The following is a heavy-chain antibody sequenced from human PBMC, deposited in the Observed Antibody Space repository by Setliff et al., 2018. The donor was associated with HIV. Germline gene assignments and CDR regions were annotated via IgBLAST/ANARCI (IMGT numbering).Heavy chain of an antibody. CDR1: GGSFSNYY. J-gene: IGHJ6*03. Sequence: SETLSLTCAVYGGSFSNYYWTWIRQPPGKGLEWLGEINHSGSTNYNPSLKSRVTISVGTSKNHFSLKLSSVTAADTAVYYCARQWAERVMDVWGNGTTVTVS. CDR2: INHSGST. D-gene: IGHD1-26*01. CDR3: ARQWAERVMDV. V-gene: IGHV4-34*01.